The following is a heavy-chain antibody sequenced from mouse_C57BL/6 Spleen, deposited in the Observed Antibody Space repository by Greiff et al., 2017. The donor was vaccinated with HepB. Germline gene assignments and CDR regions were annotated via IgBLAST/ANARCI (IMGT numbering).Heavy chain of an antibody. D-gene: IGHD6-1*01. CDR2: IDPENGDT. CDR3: TLSPDFDY. V-gene: IGHV14-4*01. Sequence: VQLKQSGAELVRPGASVKLSCTASGFNIKDDYMHWVKQRPEQGLEWIGWIDPENGDTEYASKFQGKATITADTSSNTAYLQLSSLTSEDTAVYYCTLSPDFDYWGQGTTLTVSS. J-gene: IGHJ2*01. CDR1: GFNIKDDY.